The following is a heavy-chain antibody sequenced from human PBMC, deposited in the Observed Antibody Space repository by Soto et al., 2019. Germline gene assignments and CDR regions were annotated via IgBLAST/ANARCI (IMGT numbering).Heavy chain of an antibody. CDR3: TTDPDIVVVPAARREYYGMDV. D-gene: IGHD2-2*01. J-gene: IGHJ6*02. CDR2: IKSKTDGGTT. V-gene: IGHV3-15*07. Sequence: GGSLRLSCAASGFTFSNAWMNWVRQAPGKGLEWVGRIKSKTDGGTTDYAAPVKGRFTISRDDSKNTLYLQMNSLKTEDTAVYYCTTDPDIVVVPAARREYYGMDVWGQGTTVTVSS. CDR1: GFTFSNAW.